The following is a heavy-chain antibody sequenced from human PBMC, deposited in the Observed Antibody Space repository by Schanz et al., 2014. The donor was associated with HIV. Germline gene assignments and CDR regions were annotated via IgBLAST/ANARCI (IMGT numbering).Heavy chain of an antibody. CDR3: ARVVYDTQTGSYNGGWYYFDN. CDR1: GGTFSSYA. Sequence: QVPLVQSGAEVKKPGSSVRVSCKASGGTFSSYAISWVRQAPGQGLEWMGGIIPKHGTSTSAQRFKGRVAIAADTSTSTIYLELSSLRSEDTAVYYCARVVYDTQTGSYNGGWYYFDNWGLGTLVTVSS. CDR2: IIPKHGTS. D-gene: IGHD3-9*01. J-gene: IGHJ4*02. V-gene: IGHV1-69*06.